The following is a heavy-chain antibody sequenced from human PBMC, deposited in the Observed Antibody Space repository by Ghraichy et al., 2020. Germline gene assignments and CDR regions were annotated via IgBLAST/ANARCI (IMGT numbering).Heavy chain of an antibody. V-gene: IGHV3-7*03. CDR2: IKEDGSEE. J-gene: IGHJ3*02. Sequence: GGSLRLSCAASGFNLKTYWLTWVRQAPGKGLEWVANIKEDGSEENYLDSVKGRFSISRDNAKNSLYLQMNSLRAEDTALYYCRAAEGAFDMWCQGTMVTDSS. CDR3: RAAEGAFDM. D-gene: IGHD1-14*01. CDR1: GFNLKTYW.